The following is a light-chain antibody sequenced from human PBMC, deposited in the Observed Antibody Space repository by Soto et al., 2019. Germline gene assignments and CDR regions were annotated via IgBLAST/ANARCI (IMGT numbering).Light chain of an antibody. Sequence: RVVTQSPVTLSVSPGERVTLSCRASQAISNNLAWYQQKPGQAPRLLIFDASTRATGIPDRFSGSGSGTEFNLTISSLQSEDFAVYYCQQANDWPPTFGQGTRV. V-gene: IGKV3-15*01. CDR3: QQANDWPPT. CDR1: QAISNN. J-gene: IGKJ1*01. CDR2: DAS.